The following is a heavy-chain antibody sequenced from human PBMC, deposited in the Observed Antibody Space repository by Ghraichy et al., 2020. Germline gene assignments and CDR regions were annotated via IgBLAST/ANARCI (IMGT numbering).Heavy chain of an antibody. D-gene: IGHD2-21*01. CDR2: ISSSGDKI. Sequence: LSLTCAASGFRFSDYYMSWIRQAPGKGLEWVSHISSSGDKIYYADSVKGRFTIFRDSAENSLYLQMNSLRAEDTAVYYCARDQGPRDGDDWVDAFDFWGQGTMVTVSS. CDR1: GFRFSDYY. CDR3: ARDQGPRDGDDWVDAFDF. V-gene: IGHV3-11*01. J-gene: IGHJ3*01.